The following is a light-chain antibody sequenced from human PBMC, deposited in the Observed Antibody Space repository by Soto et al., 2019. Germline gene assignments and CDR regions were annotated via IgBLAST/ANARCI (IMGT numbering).Light chain of an antibody. CDR3: LQLNTYLWT. CDR1: QVITND. Sequence: IQMTQSPSSLSASVGDRLSITCRASQVITNDLGWYQQKPGKAPKRLIYAASTLQSGVPSRFSGSGSGTEFTLTISSLQPEDVATYYCLQLNTYLWTFGQGTKVDI. J-gene: IGKJ1*01. V-gene: IGKV1-17*01. CDR2: AAS.